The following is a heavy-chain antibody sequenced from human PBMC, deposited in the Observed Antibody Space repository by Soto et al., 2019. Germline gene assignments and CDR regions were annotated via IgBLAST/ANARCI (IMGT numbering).Heavy chain of an antibody. CDR3: AKDLGSSYGMDV. J-gene: IGHJ6*02. CDR1: GFTFSSYG. Sequence: LRLSCAASGFTFSSYGMHWVRQAPGKGLEWVAVISYDGSNKYYADSVKGRFTISKDNSKNTLYLQMNSLRAEDTAVYYCAKDLGSSYGMDVWGQGTTVTVS. CDR2: ISYDGSNK. D-gene: IGHD6-13*01. V-gene: IGHV3-30*18.